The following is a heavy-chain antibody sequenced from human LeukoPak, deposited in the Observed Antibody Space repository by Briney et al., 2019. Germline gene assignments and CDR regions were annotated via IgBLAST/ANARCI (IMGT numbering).Heavy chain of an antibody. Sequence: GGSLRLSCAASGFTFSSYSTNGVRQAPGKGLEWVSYISSSSSTIYYADSVKGRFTISRDNAKNSLYLQMNSLRAEDTAVYYCAREYQLLSFYYYYYMDVWGKGTTVTVSS. D-gene: IGHD2-2*01. CDR2: ISSSSSTI. CDR3: AREYQLLSFYYYYYMDV. J-gene: IGHJ6*03. V-gene: IGHV3-48*01. CDR1: GFTFSSYS.